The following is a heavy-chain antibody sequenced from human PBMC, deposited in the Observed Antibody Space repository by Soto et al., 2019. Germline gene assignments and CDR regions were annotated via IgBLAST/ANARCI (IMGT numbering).Heavy chain of an antibody. D-gene: IGHD3-10*01. Sequence: QVQLQQWGAGLLKPSETLSLTCAVYGGSFSGYYWSWIRQPPGKGLEWIGEINHSGSTNYNPSLKSRVTISVDTSNDQFSLKLSSVTAADAAVYYCARAPPRIPYYYGSGSSGIDYWGQGTLVTVSS. CDR3: ARAPPRIPYYYGSGSSGIDY. CDR1: GGSFSGYY. J-gene: IGHJ4*02. V-gene: IGHV4-34*01. CDR2: INHSGST.